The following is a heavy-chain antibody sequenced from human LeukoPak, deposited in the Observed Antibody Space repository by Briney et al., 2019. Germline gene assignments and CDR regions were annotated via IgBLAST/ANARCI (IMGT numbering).Heavy chain of an antibody. CDR1: GYTFTGYY. J-gene: IGHJ4*02. Sequence: ASVKVSCKASGYTFTGYYMHWVRQAPGQGLEWMGWINPNGGGTNYAQKFQGWVTMTRDTSISTAYMELSRLRSDDTAVYYCARDMGYCSGGSCPLFDYWGQGTLVTVSS. D-gene: IGHD2-15*01. CDR3: ARDMGYCSGGSCPLFDY. V-gene: IGHV1-2*04. CDR2: INPNGGGT.